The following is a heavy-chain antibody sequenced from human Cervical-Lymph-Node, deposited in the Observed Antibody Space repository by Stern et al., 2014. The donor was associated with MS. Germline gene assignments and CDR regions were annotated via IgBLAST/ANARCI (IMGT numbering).Heavy chain of an antibody. CDR1: GGSITNDY. J-gene: IGHJ4*02. Sequence: QVQLQESGPGLVRPSETLSLTCTVSGGSITNDYWSWIRQPPGKGLEWIGYIYYSGTTNYTPSLKSRVTISLDTSNNQFSLKLRSVTSADTAIYFCARHDYCDPFDYWGQGILVTVSS. D-gene: IGHD4-17*01. CDR3: ARHDYCDPFDY. V-gene: IGHV4-59*08. CDR2: IYYSGTT.